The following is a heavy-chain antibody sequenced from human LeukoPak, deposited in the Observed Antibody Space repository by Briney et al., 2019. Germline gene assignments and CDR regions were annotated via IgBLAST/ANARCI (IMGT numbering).Heavy chain of an antibody. D-gene: IGHD4-17*01. V-gene: IGHV4-34*01. CDR1: GGSFSVWY. Sequence: SETLSLTCAIYGGSFSVWYWSWVRQSPGKGLEWIAEISHSGRTHYNPSLKSRVTISADTSKNQFSLRLTSVTAADTAVYYCAPIFGDSSDSASWGQGTLVTVSS. CDR2: ISHSGRT. J-gene: IGHJ5*01. CDR3: APIFGDSSDSAS.